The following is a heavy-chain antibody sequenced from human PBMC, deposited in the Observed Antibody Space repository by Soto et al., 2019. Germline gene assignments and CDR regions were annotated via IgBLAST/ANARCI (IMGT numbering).Heavy chain of an antibody. D-gene: IGHD5-12*01. J-gene: IGHJ6*02. Sequence: PSETLSLTCTVSGGSISSGDYCWSWIRQPPGKGLEWIGYIYYSGSTYYNPSLKSRVTISVDTPKNQFSLKLSSVTAADTAVYYCASQWLRLGMDVWGQGTTVTVSS. CDR2: IYYSGST. CDR1: GGSISSGDYC. V-gene: IGHV4-30-4*01. CDR3: ASQWLRLGMDV.